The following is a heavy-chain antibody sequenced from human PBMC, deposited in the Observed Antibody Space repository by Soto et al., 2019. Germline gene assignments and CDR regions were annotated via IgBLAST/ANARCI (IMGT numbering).Heavy chain of an antibody. V-gene: IGHV4-59*12. D-gene: IGHD2-15*01. CDR3: ARDLKEYCSDGKCNWFDP. J-gene: IGHJ5*02. CDR1: GGSISSYY. Sequence: SETLSLTCTVSGGSISSYYWSWIRQPPGKGLEWIGYIYYSGSTNYNPSLKSRVTISVDTSKNQFSLKLSSVTAADAAVYYCARDLKEYCSDGKCNWFDPWGQGTLVTVSS. CDR2: IYYSGST.